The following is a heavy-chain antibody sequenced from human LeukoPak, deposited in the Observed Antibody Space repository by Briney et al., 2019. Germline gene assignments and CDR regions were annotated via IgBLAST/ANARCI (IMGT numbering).Heavy chain of an antibody. V-gene: IGHV3-13*01. Sequence: PGGSLRLPCAASGFTFSDYDMHWVRQATGKGLEWVSAIGTAGDTYYTGSVKGRFTISRENAKNSLYLQMNSLRAGDTAVYYCVRVAKERVGGVYYFDYWGQGTPVTVSS. D-gene: IGHD1-1*01. CDR1: GFTFSDYD. J-gene: IGHJ4*02. CDR3: VRVAKERVGGVYYFDY. CDR2: IGTAGDT.